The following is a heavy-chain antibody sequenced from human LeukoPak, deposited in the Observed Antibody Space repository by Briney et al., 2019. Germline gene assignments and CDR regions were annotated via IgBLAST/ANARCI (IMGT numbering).Heavy chain of an antibody. Sequence: GGSLRLSCAASGFTFSSYETNWVRQAPGKGLEWVSYISSSGSTIYYADSVKGRFTISRDNAKNSLYLQMNSLRAEDTSVYYCAELGITMIGGVWGKGTTVTISS. V-gene: IGHV3-48*03. J-gene: IGHJ6*04. D-gene: IGHD3-10*02. CDR2: ISSSGSTI. CDR1: GFTFSSYE. CDR3: AELGITMIGGV.